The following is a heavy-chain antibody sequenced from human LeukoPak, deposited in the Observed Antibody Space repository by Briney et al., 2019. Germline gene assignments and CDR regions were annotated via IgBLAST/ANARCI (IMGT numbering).Heavy chain of an antibody. CDR2: INHSGST. J-gene: IGHJ4*02. CDR1: GGSFSGYY. Sequence: SETLSLTCAVYGGSFSGYYWSWIRQPPGKGLEWIGEINHSGSTNYNPSLKGRVTISVDTSKNQFSLKLSSVTAADTAVYYCARHHDYFSVRYFDYWGQGTLVTVSS. CDR3: ARHHDYFSVRYFDY. D-gene: IGHD3-10*01. V-gene: IGHV4-34*01.